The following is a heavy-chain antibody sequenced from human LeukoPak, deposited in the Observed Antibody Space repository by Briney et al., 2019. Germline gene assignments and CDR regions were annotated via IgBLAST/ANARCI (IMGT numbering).Heavy chain of an antibody. D-gene: IGHD2-21*01. CDR1: GGSISSYY. J-gene: IGHJ3*02. Sequence: PSETLSLTCTVSGGSISSYYWSWIRQPPGKGLEWIGYIYYSGSTNYNPSLKSRVTISVDTSKNQFSLKLSSVTAADTAVYYCARESLWWDDAFDIWGQGTMVTVSS. CDR2: IYYSGST. CDR3: ARESLWWDDAFDI. V-gene: IGHV4-59*01.